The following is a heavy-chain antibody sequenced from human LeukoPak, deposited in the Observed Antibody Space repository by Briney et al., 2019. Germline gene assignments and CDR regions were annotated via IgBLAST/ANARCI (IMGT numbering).Heavy chain of an antibody. Sequence: SETLSLTCTVSGGSISSYYWSWIRQPAGKGLEWIGYIYYSGSTNYNPSLKSRVTISVDTSENQFSLKLSSVTAADTAVYYCARSIAAAPFDYWGQGTLVTVSS. V-gene: IGHV4-59*01. D-gene: IGHD6-13*01. J-gene: IGHJ4*02. CDR3: ARSIAAAPFDY. CDR2: IYYSGST. CDR1: GGSISSYY.